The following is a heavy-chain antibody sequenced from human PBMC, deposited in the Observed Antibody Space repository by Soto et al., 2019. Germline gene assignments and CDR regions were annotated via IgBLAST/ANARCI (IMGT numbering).Heavy chain of an antibody. CDR3: ARAPPDSSSWYWFDY. D-gene: IGHD6-13*01. V-gene: IGHV3-23*01. CDR1: GFTFSSYA. J-gene: IGHJ4*02. CDR2: ISGRSDNT. Sequence: LRLSCAASGFTFSSYAMSWVRQAPGKGLEWVSSISGRSDNTYYGDSVKGRFTISRDNSKNTVYLQMNSLRADDTAVYYCARAPPDSSSWYWFDYWGQGTLVTVSS.